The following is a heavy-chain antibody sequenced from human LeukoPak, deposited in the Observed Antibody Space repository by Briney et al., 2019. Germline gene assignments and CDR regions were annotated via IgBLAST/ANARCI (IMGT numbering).Heavy chain of an antibody. CDR2: IFYSGST. D-gene: IGHD6-19*01. J-gene: IGHJ5*02. V-gene: IGHV4-39*07. CDR3: ARGGVCVAEARTFSPPFYT. CDR1: GGSISTSSYY. Sequence: SETLSLTCTVSGGSISTSSYYWGWVRQPPGKGLEWIGDIFYSGSTYYSPSLKSRVTISLDTSRNQFSLKLNSVTAADTAVYYCARGGVCVAEARTFSPPFYTWGQRTLLTVSS.